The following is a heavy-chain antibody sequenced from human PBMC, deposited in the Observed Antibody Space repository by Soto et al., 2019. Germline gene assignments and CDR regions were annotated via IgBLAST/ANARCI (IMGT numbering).Heavy chain of an antibody. V-gene: IGHV1-69*13. CDR2: IIPIFGTA. CDR1: GGTFSSYA. D-gene: IGHD3-10*01. CDR3: ARDGVDYYGSGSYPP. J-gene: IGHJ5*02. Sequence: SVKVSCKASGGTFSSYAISWVRQAPGQGLEWMGGIIPIFGTANYAQKFQGRVTITADESTSTAYMELSSLRSEDTAVYYCARDGVDYYGSGSYPPWGQGTLVTVSS.